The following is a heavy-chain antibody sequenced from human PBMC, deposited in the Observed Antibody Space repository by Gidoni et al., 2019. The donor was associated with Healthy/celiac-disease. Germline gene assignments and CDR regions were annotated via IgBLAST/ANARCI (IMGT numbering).Heavy chain of an antibody. Sequence: QVQLVESGGGVVQPGRSLRRSCAATGFTFSSYGMHWVRQAPGKGLGWVAVIWYDGSNKYYADAVKGRFTISRDNSKNTLYLQMNSLRAEDTAVYYCARERGSGVELHFDYWGQGTLVTVSS. CDR1: GFTFSSYG. D-gene: IGHD3-10*01. J-gene: IGHJ4*02. V-gene: IGHV3-33*01. CDR3: ARERGSGVELHFDY. CDR2: IWYDGSNK.